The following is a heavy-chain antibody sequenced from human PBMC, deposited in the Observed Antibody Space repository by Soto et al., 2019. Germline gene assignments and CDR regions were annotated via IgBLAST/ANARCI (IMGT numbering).Heavy chain of an antibody. CDR3: ARHPSRYFD. CDR1: GFTFSSYA. CDR2: ISYDGSNK. D-gene: IGHD3-9*01. Sequence: GGSLRLSCAASGFTFSSYAMHWVRQAPGKGLEWVAVISYDGSNKYYADSVKGRFTISGDNSKNTLYLQMNSLRAEDTAVYYCARHPSRYFDWGQGTLVTVAS. J-gene: IGHJ4*02. V-gene: IGHV3-30-3*01.